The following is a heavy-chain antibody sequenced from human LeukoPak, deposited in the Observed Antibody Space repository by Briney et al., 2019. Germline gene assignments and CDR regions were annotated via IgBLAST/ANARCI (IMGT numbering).Heavy chain of an antibody. Sequence: PSETLSLTCTVSGGSISSYYWSWIRQPPGKGLEWIGYIYYSGSTNYNPSLKSRVTISVDTSKNQFSLKLSSVTAADTAVYYCAREKYSSDSYYYYYYGMDVWGQGTTVTVSS. CDR3: AREKYSSDSYYYYYYGMDV. J-gene: IGHJ6*02. V-gene: IGHV4-59*01. CDR1: GGSISSYY. CDR2: IYYSGST. D-gene: IGHD6-25*01.